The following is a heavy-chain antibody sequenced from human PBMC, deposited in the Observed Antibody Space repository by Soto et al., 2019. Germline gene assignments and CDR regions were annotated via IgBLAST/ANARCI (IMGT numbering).Heavy chain of an antibody. D-gene: IGHD2-2*01. CDR1: GDSISSGGFP. Sequence: QLQLQESGSGLVETAQTLSLTCIVSGDSISSGGFPWTWIRQSTGKGLEWIGYVYRTGATSYNPSLQSRASISVDTSRNQFSLKLMSVPPADSAVYFCARDSYAMSSFALDVWGRGTAVTVSS. CDR2: VYRTGAT. V-gene: IGHV4-30-2*06. J-gene: IGHJ6*02. CDR3: ARDSYAMSSFALDV.